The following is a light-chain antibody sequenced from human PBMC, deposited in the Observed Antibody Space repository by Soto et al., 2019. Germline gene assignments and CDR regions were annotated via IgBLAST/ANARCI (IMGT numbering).Light chain of an antibody. CDR3: QQYNSYSYT. CDR1: QSISSW. V-gene: IGKV1-5*03. J-gene: IGKJ2*01. CDR2: KAS. Sequence: DIQMTQSPSTLSASVGDRATITCRASQSISSWLAWYQQKPGKAPKLLIYKASSLESGVPSRFSGSGSGTEFTLTISSLQPDDFATYYGQQYNSYSYTFGQGTKLEIK.